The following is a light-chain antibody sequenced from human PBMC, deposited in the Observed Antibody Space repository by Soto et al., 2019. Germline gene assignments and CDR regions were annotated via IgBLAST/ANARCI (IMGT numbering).Light chain of an antibody. Sequence: EIVMMRSPATLSVSPGERATLSCRASQSVSSNLAWYQQKPGQDPRLLIYGASTSATGIPARFSGSGSWTAYTLAVSCLQSEEFAVYYCQQYNNWPPWTFGQGTKV. V-gene: IGKV3-15*01. CDR3: QQYNNWPPWT. CDR2: GAS. J-gene: IGKJ1*01. CDR1: QSVSSN.